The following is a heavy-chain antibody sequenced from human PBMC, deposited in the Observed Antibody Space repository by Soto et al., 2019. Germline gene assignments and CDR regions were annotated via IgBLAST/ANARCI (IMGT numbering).Heavy chain of an antibody. CDR3: ASLGGTRLRSKYYGVDV. CDR2: ISANGEDT. Sequence: GGSLRLSCAASGFSFSNYAMSWVRQTPGKGLEWVSGISANGEDTYFADSVKGRLSVSRDNAKDTVYLQMNSLRGDDTGLYYCASLGGTRLRSKYYGVDVWGQGTTVTVSS. V-gene: IGHV3-23*01. D-gene: IGHD3-16*01. J-gene: IGHJ6*02. CDR1: GFSFSNYA.